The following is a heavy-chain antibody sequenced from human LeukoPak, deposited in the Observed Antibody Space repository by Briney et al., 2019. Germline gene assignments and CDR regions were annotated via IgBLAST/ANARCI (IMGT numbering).Heavy chain of an antibody. D-gene: IGHD6-19*01. CDR3: ARGPAAVAGAEGPAGWCFDP. V-gene: IGHV3-11*01. J-gene: IGHJ5*02. CDR1: GFSFSDYY. CDR2: ISSRGSTI. Sequence: SGGSLRLSCEASGFSFSDYYMFWIRQAPGKGLEWVSYISSRGSTIYYADSVKGRFTVSRDNAKNSLYLQINSLRAEDTAVYYCARGPAAVAGAEGPAGWCFDPWGQGTLATVSS.